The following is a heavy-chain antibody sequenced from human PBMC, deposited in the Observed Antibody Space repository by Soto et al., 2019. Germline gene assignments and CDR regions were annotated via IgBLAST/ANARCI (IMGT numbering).Heavy chain of an antibody. CDR3: VHHGGVPYYHYV. CDR1: GGSLSSSNW. J-gene: IGHJ1*01. D-gene: IGHD5-12*01. CDR2: LFYSGST. Sequence: SETLSLTCAVSGGSLSSSNWWSWVRQPPGQTLEWLGELFYSGSTKYSPSLGSRVTISADQSNNVFSLRLTSVTAADTAMYYCVHHGGVPYYHYVWGQGGLVTVSS. V-gene: IGHV4-4*02.